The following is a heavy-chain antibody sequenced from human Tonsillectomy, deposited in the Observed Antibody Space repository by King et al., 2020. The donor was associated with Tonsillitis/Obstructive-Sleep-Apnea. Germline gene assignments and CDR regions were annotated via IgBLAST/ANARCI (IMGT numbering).Heavy chain of an antibody. CDR2: ISYDGGNK. Sequence: VQLVESGGGVVQPGRSLRLSCAASRFTFSSYAMHWVRQVPGKGLEWVAVISYDGGNKYYADSVKGRFTISRDNSKNTLYLQMNSLRAEDTAVYYCAREDGYCSGGSCYSKAFGIWGQGTMVTVSS. CDR3: AREDGYCSGGSCYSKAFGI. V-gene: IGHV3-30*01. CDR1: RFTFSSYA. D-gene: IGHD2-15*01. J-gene: IGHJ3*02.